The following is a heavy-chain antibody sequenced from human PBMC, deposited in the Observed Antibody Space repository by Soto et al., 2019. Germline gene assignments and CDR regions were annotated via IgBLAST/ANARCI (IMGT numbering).Heavy chain of an antibody. CDR1: GFTVSSNY. J-gene: IGHJ3*02. CDR2: IYSGGTT. V-gene: IGHV3-53*01. Sequence: EVQLVESGGGLMQPGGSLRLSCAASGFTVSSNYMSWVRQAPGKGLEWISIIYSGGTTYYADSVKGRFTISRDNSKNTLWLQMNSLRAEEPALYYLARRELDGFDIWGQGTMVTVSS. CDR3: ARRELDGFDI. D-gene: IGHD1-7*01.